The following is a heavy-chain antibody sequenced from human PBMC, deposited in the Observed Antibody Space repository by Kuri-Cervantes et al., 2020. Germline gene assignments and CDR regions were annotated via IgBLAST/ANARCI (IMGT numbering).Heavy chain of an antibody. CDR2: ISSSGSTI. CDR1: GGSIRSYY. D-gene: IGHD1-1*01. J-gene: IGHJ6*02. Sequence: LSLTCNVSGGSIRSYYWSWIRQAPGKGLEWVSYISSSGSTIYYADSVKGRFTISRDNAKNSLYLQMNSLRAEDTAVYYCATGYSNGMDVWGQGTTVTVSS. V-gene: IGHV3-11*01. CDR3: ATGYSNGMDV.